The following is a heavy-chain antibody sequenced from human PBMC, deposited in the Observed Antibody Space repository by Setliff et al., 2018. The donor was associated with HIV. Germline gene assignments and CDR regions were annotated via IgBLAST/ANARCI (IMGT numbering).Heavy chain of an antibody. Sequence: GGSLRLSCEGSGFTFSVYGMHWVRQAPGKGLEWVAVIWYDGGRKHYADSVKGRFTISRDDSNNTLYLQLNSLRTEDTAVYYCARDSGTVGADDYWGQGTLVTVSS. CDR2: IWYDGGRK. CDR1: GFTFSVYG. J-gene: IGHJ4*02. D-gene: IGHD1-26*01. V-gene: IGHV3-33*01. CDR3: ARDSGTVGADDY.